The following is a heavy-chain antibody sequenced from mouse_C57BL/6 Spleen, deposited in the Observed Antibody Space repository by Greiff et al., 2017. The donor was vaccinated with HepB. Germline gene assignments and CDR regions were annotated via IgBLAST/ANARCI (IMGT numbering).Heavy chain of an antibody. V-gene: IGHV5-6*02. CDR2: ISSGGSYT. CDR3: ARRGGSSYSWYFDV. CDR1: GFTFSSYG. Sequence: EVKLVESGGDLVKPGGSLKLSCAASGFTFSSYGMSWVRQTPDKRLEWVATISSGGSYTYYPDSVKGLFTISRDNAKNTLYLQMSSLKSEDTAMYYCARRGGSSYSWYFDVWGTGTTVTVSS. D-gene: IGHD1-1*01. J-gene: IGHJ1*03.